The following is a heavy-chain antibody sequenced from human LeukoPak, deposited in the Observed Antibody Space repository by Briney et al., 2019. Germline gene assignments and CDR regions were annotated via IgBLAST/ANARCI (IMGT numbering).Heavy chain of an antibody. V-gene: IGHV4-59*01. CDR3: ARAHYFVDYYMDV. CDR2: IYSSGST. J-gene: IGHJ6*03. Sequence: PSETLSLTCGVSGGSISSYYWSWIRQAPGKGLEWIGYIYSSGSTSYNPSLKGRLTISVDTSKNHFSLRLRSVTAADTAVYYCARAHYFVDYYMDVWGKGTTVTISS. D-gene: IGHD3-9*01. CDR1: GGSISSYY.